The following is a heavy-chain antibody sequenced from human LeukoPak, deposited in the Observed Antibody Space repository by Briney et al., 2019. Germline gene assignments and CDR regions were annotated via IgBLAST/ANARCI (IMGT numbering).Heavy chain of an antibody. CDR3: ARETSSYGSRGILDY. D-gene: IGHD5-18*01. V-gene: IGHV1-69*13. Sequence: SVKVSCKASGGTFSSYAISWVRQAPGQGLEWMGGIIPIFGTANYAQKFQGRVTITADESTSTAYMELSSLRSEDTAVYYWARETSSYGSRGILDYWGQGTLVTVSS. CDR1: GGTFSSYA. CDR2: IIPIFGTA. J-gene: IGHJ4*02.